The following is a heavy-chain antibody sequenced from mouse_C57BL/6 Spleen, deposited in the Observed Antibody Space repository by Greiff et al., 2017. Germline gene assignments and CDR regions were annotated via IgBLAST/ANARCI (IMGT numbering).Heavy chain of an antibody. J-gene: IGHJ1*03. D-gene: IGHD1-1*01. CDR1: GFTFSDYG. Sequence: EVMLVESGGGLVKPGGSLKLSCAASGFTFSDYGMHWVRQAPEKGLEWVAYISSGSSTIYYADTVKGRFTISRDNAKKTLFLQMTSLRSEDTAMYYCAREYYGSSHWYFDVWGTGTTVTVSS. CDR2: ISSGSSTI. CDR3: AREYYGSSHWYFDV. V-gene: IGHV5-17*01.